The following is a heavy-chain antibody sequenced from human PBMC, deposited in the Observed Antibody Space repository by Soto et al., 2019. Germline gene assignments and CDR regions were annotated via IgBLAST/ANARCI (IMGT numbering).Heavy chain of an antibody. J-gene: IGHJ4*02. D-gene: IGHD3-3*01. CDR2: IFYSGSF. CDR3: ARAPVTPSIPGVALPYCFDY. V-gene: IGHV4-31*03. Sequence: PSETLSLTCTVSGGSISSGTSYWSWIRQRPGKGLEWIGYIFYSGSFYYTPSLRGRVMILADTSKNQFTLRLSSVTAADTAVYYCARAPVTPSIPGVALPYCFDYWGQGALVTVSS. CDR1: GGSISSGTSY.